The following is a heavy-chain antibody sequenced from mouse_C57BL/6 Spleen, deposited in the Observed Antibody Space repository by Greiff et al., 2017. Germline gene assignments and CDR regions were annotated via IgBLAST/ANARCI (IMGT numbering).Heavy chain of an antibody. D-gene: IGHD2-2*01. V-gene: IGHV1-82*01. CDR1: GYAFSCSW. CDR3: ARSPSTMVTSLDY. Sequence: VQLQQSGPELVKPGASVKISCKASGYAFSCSWMNWVKQRPGKGLEWIGRIYPGDGDTNYNGKFKGKATLTADKSSSTAYMQLSSLTSEDSAVYFCARSPSTMVTSLDYWGQGTTLTVSS. CDR2: IYPGDGDT. J-gene: IGHJ2*01.